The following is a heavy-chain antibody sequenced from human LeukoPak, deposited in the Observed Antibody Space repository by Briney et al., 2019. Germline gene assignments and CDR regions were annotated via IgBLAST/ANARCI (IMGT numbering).Heavy chain of an antibody. CDR1: GYTFTGYY. J-gene: IGHJ5*02. CDR2: INPNTGDT. V-gene: IGHV1-2*02. D-gene: IGHD6-13*01. CDR3: AKDPGYSSTWWYWFDP. Sequence: GASVKVSCKASGYTFTGYYIHWVRLAPGQGLEWMGWINPNTGDTNYAQKFQGRVTMTRDTSISTAYMELSRLISDDTAVYYCAKDPGYSSTWWYWFDPWGQGTLVTVSS.